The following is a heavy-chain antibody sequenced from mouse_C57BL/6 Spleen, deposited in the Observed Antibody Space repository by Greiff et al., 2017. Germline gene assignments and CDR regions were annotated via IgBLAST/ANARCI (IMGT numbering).Heavy chain of an antibody. CDR2: IDPEDGDT. V-gene: IGHV14-1*01. J-gene: IGHJ4*01. D-gene: IGHD2-4*01. CDR3: TTEDYEKNFYAMDY. CDR1: GFNIKDYY. Sequence: EVKLMESGAELVRPGASVKLSCTASGFNIKDYYMHWVKQRPEQGLEWIGRIDPEDGDTEYAPKFQGKATMTADTSSNTAYLQRSSLTSEDTAVYYCTTEDYEKNFYAMDYWGQGTSVTVSS.